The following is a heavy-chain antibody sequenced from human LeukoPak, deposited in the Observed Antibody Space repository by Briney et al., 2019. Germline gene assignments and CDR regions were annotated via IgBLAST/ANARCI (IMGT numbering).Heavy chain of an antibody. V-gene: IGHV1-46*01. CDR2: INPGGGST. CDR3: ARAGMATTTPFDY. D-gene: IGHD5-24*01. CDR1: GYTFTSYY. Sequence: GASVKVSCKASGYTFTSYYMHWVRQAPGQGLEWMRIINPGGGSTSYAQKFQGRVTMTRDTSTSTVYMELSSLRSEDTAVYYCARAGMATTTPFDYWGQGTLVTVSS. J-gene: IGHJ4*02.